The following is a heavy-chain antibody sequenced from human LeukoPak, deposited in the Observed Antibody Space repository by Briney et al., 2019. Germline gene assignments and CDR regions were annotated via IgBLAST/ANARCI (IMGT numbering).Heavy chain of an antibody. CDR3: ARIRGAWYYSLDY. CDR2: ITTTGAYA. CDR1: GFTFSDQY. D-gene: IGHD6-19*01. V-gene: IGHV3-11*03. Sequence: PGGSLRLSCAASGFTFSDQYMIWFRQAPGKGLEWVSYITTTGAYANYADSVKGRFAISRDNARNSLYLQLSSLRAEDTAVYYCARIRGAWYYSLDYWGQGTLVTVSS. J-gene: IGHJ4*02.